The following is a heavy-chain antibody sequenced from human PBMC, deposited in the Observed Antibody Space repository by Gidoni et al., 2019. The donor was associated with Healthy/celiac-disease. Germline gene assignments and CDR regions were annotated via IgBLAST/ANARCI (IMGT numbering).Heavy chain of an antibody. D-gene: IGHD6-19*01. CDR3: ARQVAVAGVPFDY. Sequence: QLQLQESGPGLVKPSETLSLTCTVSGGSISSSSYYWGWIRQPPGKGLEWIGSIYYSGSTYYNPSLKSRVTISVDTSKNQFSLKLSSVTAADTAVYYCARQVAVAGVPFDYWGQGTLVTVSS. CDR2: IYYSGST. V-gene: IGHV4-39*01. J-gene: IGHJ4*02. CDR1: GGSISSSSYY.